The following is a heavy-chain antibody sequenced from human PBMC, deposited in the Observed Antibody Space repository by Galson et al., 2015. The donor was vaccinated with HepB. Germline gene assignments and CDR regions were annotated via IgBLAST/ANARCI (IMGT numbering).Heavy chain of an antibody. V-gene: IGHV2-5*02. J-gene: IGHJ4*02. D-gene: IGHD2-15*01. CDR2: IYRDDDK. CDR1: GFSLSTSGVG. CDR3: AHREGYCSGGSCYSLFDY. Sequence: PALVKPTQTLTLTCTFSGFSLSTSGVGVGWIRQPPGKALEWLALIYRDDDKRYSPSLKSRLTITKDTSKNQVVLTMTNMDPVDTATYYCAHREGYCSGGSCYSLFDYWGQGTLVTVSS.